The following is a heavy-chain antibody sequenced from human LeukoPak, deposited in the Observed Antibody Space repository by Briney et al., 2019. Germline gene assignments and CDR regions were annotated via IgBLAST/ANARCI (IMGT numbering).Heavy chain of an antibody. CDR1: GFSFSDSS. Sequence: QPGGSLRLSCAASGFSFSDSSMSWVRQAPGRGLEWVSYISSSSNTIYYAYSGRGRFTVSRDNAENSLYLQMNSLRDEDTAVYYCARAPMVRGVITSFDQWGQGTLVTVAS. D-gene: IGHD3-10*01. CDR3: ARAPMVRGVITSFDQ. J-gene: IGHJ4*02. CDR2: ISSSSNTI. V-gene: IGHV3-48*02.